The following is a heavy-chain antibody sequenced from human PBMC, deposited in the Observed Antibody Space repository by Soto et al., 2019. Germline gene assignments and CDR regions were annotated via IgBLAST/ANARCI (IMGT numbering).Heavy chain of an antibody. D-gene: IGHD6-13*01. Sequence: ASVKVSCKASGGTFSSYAISWVRQAPGQGLEWMGGIIPIFGTANYAQKFQGRVTITADKSTSTAYVELSSLRSEDTAVYYCARAKQLVRDYYYGMDVWGQGTTVTVSS. CDR3: ARAKQLVRDYYYGMDV. CDR2: IIPIFGTA. J-gene: IGHJ6*02. CDR1: GGTFSSYA. V-gene: IGHV1-69*06.